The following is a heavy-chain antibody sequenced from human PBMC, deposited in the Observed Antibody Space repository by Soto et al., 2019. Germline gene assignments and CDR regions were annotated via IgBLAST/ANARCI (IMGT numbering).Heavy chain of an antibody. D-gene: IGHD6-19*01. CDR3: ARDLAVAGNWFDP. CDR1: GGSISSSNW. Sequence: SETLSLTCAVPGGSISSSNWWSWVRQPPGKGLEWIGEIYHSGSTNYNPSLKSRVTISVDKSKNQFSLKLSSVTAADTAVYYCARDLAVAGNWFDPWGQGTLVTVSS. CDR2: IYHSGST. J-gene: IGHJ5*02. V-gene: IGHV4-4*02.